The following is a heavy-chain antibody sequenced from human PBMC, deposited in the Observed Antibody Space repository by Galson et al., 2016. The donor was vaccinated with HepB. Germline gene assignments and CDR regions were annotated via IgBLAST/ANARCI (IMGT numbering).Heavy chain of an antibody. J-gene: IGHJ3*02. D-gene: IGHD2-21*01. CDR2: FDREDEEA. V-gene: IGHV1-24*01. CDR3: TTEAHEIAGLSAFDI. Sequence: SVKVSCKVSGDPLSDLSIHWVRQAPGKGLEWVGGFDREDEEAAYAQSFQGRVTVTEDTSANIAYMELSSLRPEDTAVYYCTTEAHEIAGLSAFDIWGRGTMVIVSS. CDR1: GDPLSDLS.